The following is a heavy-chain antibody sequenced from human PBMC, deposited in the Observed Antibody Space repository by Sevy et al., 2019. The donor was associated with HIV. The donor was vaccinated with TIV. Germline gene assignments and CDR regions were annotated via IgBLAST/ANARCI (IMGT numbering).Heavy chain of an antibody. CDR2: IKSKYDGGTT. J-gene: IGHJ4*02. CDR3: ATGGYYFDY. V-gene: IGHV3-15*07. D-gene: IGHD3-22*01. CDR1: GFIFSNAW. Sequence: GGSLRLSCTTSGFIFSNAWMNWVRQAPGKGLEWVGRIKSKYDGGTTDHAAPVKGRCTVSRDDSKNTVYLQMSSLKAEDTAIYYCATGGYYFDYWGQGTLVTVSS.